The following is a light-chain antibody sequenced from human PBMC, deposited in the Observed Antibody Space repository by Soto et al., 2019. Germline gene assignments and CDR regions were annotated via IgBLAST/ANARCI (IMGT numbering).Light chain of an antibody. V-gene: IGKV1-9*01. CDR3: QQLKSNLIT. CDR1: RGINSY. J-gene: IGKJ5*01. CDR2: AAS. Sequence: DIQLNQSPSFLSASVGDRVTITCRASRGINSYLAWYQQKPGKAPKLLIYAASTLQSVVPSRFSGSGSGTEVTLTISSLQPEDFATYYCQQLKSNLITFGQGTRLEIK.